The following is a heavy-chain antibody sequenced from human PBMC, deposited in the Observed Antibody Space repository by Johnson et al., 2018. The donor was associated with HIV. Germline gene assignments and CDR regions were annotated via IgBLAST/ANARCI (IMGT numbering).Heavy chain of an antibody. CDR2: ISYDGSNK. J-gene: IGHJ3*02. V-gene: IGHV3-30*14. Sequence: VQLVESGGGVVQPGRSLRLSCAASGFTFSSYAMHWVRQAPGKGLEWVAVISYDGSNKYYADSVKGRFTISRDNSKNTLYLQMNSLRAEDTAVYYCARDFYDSRKIFDIWGQGTMVTVSS. CDR1: GFTFSSYA. D-gene: IGHD3-22*01. CDR3: ARDFYDSRKIFDI.